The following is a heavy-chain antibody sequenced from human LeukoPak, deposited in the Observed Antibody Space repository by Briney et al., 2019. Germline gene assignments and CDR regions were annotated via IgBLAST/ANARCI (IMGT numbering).Heavy chain of an antibody. D-gene: IGHD4-17*01. Sequence: AGGSLRLSCVLSGIPFVDAWMSWVRQAPGKGLEWIGRITKDGTTDYAAPVKGRFTISRDNSKNTFYLLMNSLKIEDTAVYYCTWMTTVLTADFWGRGTLVTVSS. J-gene: IGHJ4*02. CDR2: ITKDGTT. V-gene: IGHV3-15*01. CDR3: TWMTTVLTADF. CDR1: GIPFVDAW.